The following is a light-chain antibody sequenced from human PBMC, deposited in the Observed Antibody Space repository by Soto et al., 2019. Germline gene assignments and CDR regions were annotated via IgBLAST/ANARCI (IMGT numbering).Light chain of an antibody. Sequence: QSALTQPRSVSGSPGQSVTISCTGTSSDVGGYNYVSWYQQHPGKAPKLMIYDVSKRPSGVPDRFSGSKSDNTASLTISGLQAEDEADYYCCSYAGSYTFEVVFGGGTQLTVL. J-gene: IGLJ2*01. CDR1: SSDVGGYNY. CDR2: DVS. V-gene: IGLV2-11*01. CDR3: CSYAGSYTFEVV.